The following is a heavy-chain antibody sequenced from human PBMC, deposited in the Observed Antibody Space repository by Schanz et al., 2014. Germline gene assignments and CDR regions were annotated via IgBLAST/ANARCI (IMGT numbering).Heavy chain of an antibody. CDR1: GFTVNTNY. CDR2: ISSSSSTI. J-gene: IGHJ4*02. CDR3: AREGERKGMLPYYFNY. Sequence: EVQLVESGGGLIQPGGSLRLSCAVSGFTVNTNYMSWVRQAPGKGLEWVSFISSSSSTIYYADSVKGRFTISRDNAKNSLYLQMNSLRDEDTAVYYCAREGERKGMLPYYFNYWGQGALVTVSS. V-gene: IGHV3-48*02. D-gene: IGHD3-10*01.